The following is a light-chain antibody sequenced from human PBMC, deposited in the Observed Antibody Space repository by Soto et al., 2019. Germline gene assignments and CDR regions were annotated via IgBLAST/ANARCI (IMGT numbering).Light chain of an antibody. Sequence: EIVLTQSPGTLSLSPGERATLSCRASQSVSTYLAWFQQKPGQAPRLLIYDASNRATGIPARFSGSGSGTDFTLTISSLEPEDFAVYYCQQRSNWWITFGQGTRLEIK. CDR3: QQRSNWWIT. V-gene: IGKV3-11*01. J-gene: IGKJ5*01. CDR1: QSVSTY. CDR2: DAS.